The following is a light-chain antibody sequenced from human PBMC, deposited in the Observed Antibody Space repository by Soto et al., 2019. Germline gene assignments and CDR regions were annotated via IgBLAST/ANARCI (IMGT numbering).Light chain of an antibody. CDR2: GAS. J-gene: IGKJ1*01. V-gene: IGKV3-20*01. Sequence: EIVLTQSPGTLSLSPGERATLSCRASQSVSSSYLAWYQQKPGQAPRLLIYGASSRATGIPDRFSGSGSGTDFTLTISRLEPEDVAVYYCQQYDSPRWTFGQGTKVEI. CDR1: QSVSSSY. CDR3: QQYDSPRWT.